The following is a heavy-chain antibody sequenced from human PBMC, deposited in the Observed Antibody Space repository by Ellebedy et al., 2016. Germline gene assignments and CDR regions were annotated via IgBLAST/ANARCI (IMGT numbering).Heavy chain of an antibody. J-gene: IGHJ4*02. CDR2: IYSSGTT. V-gene: IGHV3-66*03. D-gene: IGHD1-7*01. CDR1: GFDVSPTY. Sequence: LSLTCAVYGFDVSPTYMSWVRQAPGKGLEWVSVIYSSGTTYTADSVKGRFTISRDNSENTLSLQMNRLRVEDTAVYYCAREWLLELKRPYGGGPVDYWGQGTLVTVST. CDR3: AREWLLELKRPYGGGPVDY.